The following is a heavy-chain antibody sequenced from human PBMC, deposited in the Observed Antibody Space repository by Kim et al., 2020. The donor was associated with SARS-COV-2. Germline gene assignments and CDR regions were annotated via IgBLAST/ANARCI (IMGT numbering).Heavy chain of an antibody. CDR2: IYYSGST. D-gene: IGHD3-22*01. CDR1: GGSISSSSYY. V-gene: IGHV4-39*01. Sequence: SETLSLTCTVSGGSISSSSYYWGWIRQPPGKGLEWIGSIYYSGSTYYNPSLKSRVTISVDTSKNQFSLKLSSVTAADTAVYYCARQRITMIVGSRWFDPWGQGTLAT. J-gene: IGHJ5*02. CDR3: ARQRITMIVGSRWFDP.